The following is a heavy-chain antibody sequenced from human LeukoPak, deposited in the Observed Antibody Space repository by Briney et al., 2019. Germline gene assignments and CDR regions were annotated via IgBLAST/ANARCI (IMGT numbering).Heavy chain of an antibody. J-gene: IGHJ4*02. D-gene: IGHD3-10*01. V-gene: IGHV3-23*01. Sequence: PGGSLRLSCAASAFTFSSYAMSWVRQAPGKGLEWVSAISGSGGSTYYADSVKGRFTISRDNSKNTLYLQMNRLRAEETAVYYCAKDSMVWFGEFDYWGQGTLVTVSS. CDR1: AFTFSSYA. CDR2: ISGSGGST. CDR3: AKDSMVWFGEFDY.